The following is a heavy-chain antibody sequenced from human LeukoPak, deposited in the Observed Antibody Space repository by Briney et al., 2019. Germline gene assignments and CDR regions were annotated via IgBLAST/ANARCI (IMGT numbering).Heavy chain of an antibody. CDR3: ARGSLRADTLSYYYYGMDV. CDR2: IYTSGII. V-gene: IGHV4-4*07. Sequence: PSETLSLTCTVSGGSISSYYWSWIRQPAGKGLEWIGRIYTSGIINYNPSLKSRVTMSVDTSKNQFSLKLSSVTAADTAVYYCARGSLRADTLSYYYYGMDVWGQGTTVTVSS. CDR1: GGSISSYY. D-gene: IGHD3-10*01. J-gene: IGHJ6*02.